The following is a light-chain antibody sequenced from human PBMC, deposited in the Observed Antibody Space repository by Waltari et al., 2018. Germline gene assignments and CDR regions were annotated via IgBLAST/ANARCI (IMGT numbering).Light chain of an antibody. Sequence: QSALSQPASVSGSPGQSITISCSGTTTDVAGSNFVSWYQQYPDKAPKVIIYDTDRPSGVSHRFSGSKFGNTASLTISGLQAEDEADYYCCSYTRSSTYVFGTGTKVTVL. J-gene: IGLJ1*01. CDR1: TTDVAGSNF. CDR2: DT. V-gene: IGLV2-14*03. CDR3: CSYTRSSTYV.